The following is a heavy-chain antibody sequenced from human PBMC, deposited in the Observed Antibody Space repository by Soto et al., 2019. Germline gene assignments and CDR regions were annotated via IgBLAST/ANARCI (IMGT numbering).Heavy chain of an antibody. D-gene: IGHD6-13*01. Sequence: GSLRLSCAASGFTFSSYWMSWVRQAPGKGLEWVANIKQDGSEKYYVDSVKGRSTISRDNAKNSLYLQMNSLRAEDTAVYYCARDASSSWYGGGVHFDYWGQGTLVTVSS. CDR2: IKQDGSEK. CDR3: ARDASSSWYGGGVHFDY. V-gene: IGHV3-7*03. CDR1: GFTFSSYW. J-gene: IGHJ4*02.